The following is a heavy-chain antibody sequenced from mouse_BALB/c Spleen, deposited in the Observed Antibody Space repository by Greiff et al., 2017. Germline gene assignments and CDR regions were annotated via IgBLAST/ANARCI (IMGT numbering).Heavy chain of an antibody. D-gene: IGHD2-13*01. V-gene: IGHV5-17*02. CDR2: ISSGSSTI. J-gene: IGHJ2*01. CDR3: ARHARVTPYYFDY. Sequence: EVQRVESGGGLVQPGGSRKLSCAASGFTFSSFGMHWVRQAPEKGLEWVAYISSGSSTIYYADTVKGRFTISRDKPKDTLFLQMTSLKSEDTAMYYCARHARVTPYYFDYWGQGTTLTVSS. CDR1: GFTFSSFG.